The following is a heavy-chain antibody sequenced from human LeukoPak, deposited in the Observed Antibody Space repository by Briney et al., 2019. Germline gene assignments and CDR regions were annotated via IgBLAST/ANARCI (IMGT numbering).Heavy chain of an antibody. CDR3: AKDSRVGGGRSIAALVYYYGMDV. CDR1: GFTFSSYG. CDR2: ISYDGSNK. J-gene: IGHJ6*02. V-gene: IGHV3-30*18. D-gene: IGHD6-6*01. Sequence: PGRSLRLSCAASGFTFSSYGMHWVRQAPGKGLEWVAAISYDGSNKYYADSVKGRFTISRDNSKNTLYLQMNSLRAEDTAVYYCAKDSRVGGGRSIAALVYYYGMDVWGQGTTVTVSS.